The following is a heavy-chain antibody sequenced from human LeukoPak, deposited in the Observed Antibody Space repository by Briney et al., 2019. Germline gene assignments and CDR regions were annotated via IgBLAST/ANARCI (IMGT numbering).Heavy chain of an antibody. CDR1: GGSISSYY. Sequence: SETLSLTCTVSGGSISSYYWSWIRQPPGKGLEWIGYIFHSGSTNYNPSLKSRVTISLDTSKNQFSVKLSSVTAADTAVYYCARDSHRYSGYEGYYMDVWGKGTTVTVSS. D-gene: IGHD5-12*01. CDR2: IFHSGST. V-gene: IGHV4-59*01. CDR3: ARDSHRYSGYEGYYMDV. J-gene: IGHJ6*03.